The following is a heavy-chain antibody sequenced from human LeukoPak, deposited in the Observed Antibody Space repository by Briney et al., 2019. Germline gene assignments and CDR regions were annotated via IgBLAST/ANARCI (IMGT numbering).Heavy chain of an antibody. Sequence: GASVKVSCKASGGTFISYAISWVRQAPGQGLEWMGGIIPIFGTANYAQKFQGRVTITTDESTSTAYMELSSLRSEDTAVYYCARAQTYYYDSSGYTYYYQYMDVWGKGTTVTVSS. V-gene: IGHV1-69*05. D-gene: IGHD3-22*01. CDR2: IIPIFGTA. CDR1: GGTFISYA. CDR3: ARAQTYYYDSSGYTYYYQYMDV. J-gene: IGHJ6*03.